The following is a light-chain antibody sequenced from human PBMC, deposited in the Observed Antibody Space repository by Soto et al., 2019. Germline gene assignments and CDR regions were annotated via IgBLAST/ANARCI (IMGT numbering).Light chain of an antibody. CDR3: QQYGSSHLT. Sequence: EFVLTQSPGTLSLSPGERATLSCRASQSVSSSYLAWYQQKPGQAPRLLIYGASSRATGIPDRFSGSGSGTNFTLPISRLEPEDFAVYYCQQYGSSHLTFGGGTKVDIK. CDR2: GAS. V-gene: IGKV3-20*01. J-gene: IGKJ4*01. CDR1: QSVSSSY.